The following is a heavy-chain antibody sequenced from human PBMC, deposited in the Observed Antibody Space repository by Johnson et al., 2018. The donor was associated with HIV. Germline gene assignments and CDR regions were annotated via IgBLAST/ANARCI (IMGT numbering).Heavy chain of an antibody. D-gene: IGHD5-18*01. CDR1: GFTVSSNY. V-gene: IGHV3-66*01. J-gene: IGHJ3*02. CDR2: IYSGGST. CDR3: ARGRGSIQLWLTDAFDI. Sequence: VQLVESGGGLVQPGGSLRLSCAASGFTVSSNYMSWVRQAPGKGLEWVSVIYSGGSTYYADSVKGRFTISRDNSKNTLYLQMNSLRAEDTAVYYCARGRGSIQLWLTDAFDIWGQGTMVTVSS.